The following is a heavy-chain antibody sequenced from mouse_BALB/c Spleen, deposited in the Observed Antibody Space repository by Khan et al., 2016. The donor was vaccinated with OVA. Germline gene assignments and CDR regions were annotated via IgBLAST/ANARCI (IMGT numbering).Heavy chain of an antibody. CDR1: GFSISNYG. CDR3: ARAFYNGAWFAY. Sequence: VQLVESGPGLVAPSQTLSITCTVSGFSISNYGVHWVRQPPGKGLEWLGVIWAGGSTNHNSALMSRLSITKDNSKNQVFLKMNSLQTDDTAIYYCARAFYNGAWFAYWGQGTLVTVSA. D-gene: IGHD1-3*01. J-gene: IGHJ3*01. V-gene: IGHV2-9*02. CDR2: IWAGGST.